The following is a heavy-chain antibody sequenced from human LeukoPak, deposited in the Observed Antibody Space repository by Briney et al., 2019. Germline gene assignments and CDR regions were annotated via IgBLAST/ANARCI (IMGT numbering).Heavy chain of an antibody. Sequence: SETLSLTCAVSGGSFGGHYWSWIRQPPGKGLEWIGEINHGGSTNYNPSLKSRVTMSVDTSKNQFSLRLSSVTAADTAVYYCARVGGSYDDVDYWGQGTRVTVSS. CDR1: GGSFGGHY. J-gene: IGHJ4*02. D-gene: IGHD1-26*01. CDR3: ARVGGSYDDVDY. CDR2: INHGGST. V-gene: IGHV4-34*01.